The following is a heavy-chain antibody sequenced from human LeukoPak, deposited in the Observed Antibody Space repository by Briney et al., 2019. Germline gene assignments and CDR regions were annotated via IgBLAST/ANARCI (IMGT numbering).Heavy chain of an antibody. V-gene: IGHV4-30-2*01. CDR2: IYHSGST. D-gene: IGHD4-23*01. CDR3: ARGTNYGGNFDY. J-gene: IGHJ4*02. Sequence: XIGYIYHSGSTYYNPSLKSRVTISVDRSKNQFSLKLSSVTAADTAVYYCARGTNYGGNFDYWGQGTLVTVSS.